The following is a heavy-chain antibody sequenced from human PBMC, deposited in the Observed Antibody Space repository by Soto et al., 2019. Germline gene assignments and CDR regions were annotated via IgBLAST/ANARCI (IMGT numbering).Heavy chain of an antibody. CDR3: ARDLDYGYNYDSVEV. D-gene: IGHD3-22*01. CDR1: RYNFNNYS. J-gene: IGHJ3*01. CDR2: IHPSKCST. V-gene: IGHV5-51*01. Sequence: PGESLTISCKVSRYNFNNYSIAWVRQMPRKGLEWMGFIHPSKCSTRYSPSFEGQVTISADESISTAYLQWSSLKASDTAIYYCARDLDYGYNYDSVEVWGQGTMVTVSS.